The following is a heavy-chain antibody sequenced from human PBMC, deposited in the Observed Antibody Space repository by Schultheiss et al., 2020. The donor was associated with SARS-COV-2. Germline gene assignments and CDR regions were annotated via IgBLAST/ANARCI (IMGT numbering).Heavy chain of an antibody. CDR2: INPNSGGT. Sequence: ASVKVSCKASGYTFTGYYMHWVRQAPGQGLEWMGWINPNSGGTNYAQKFQDRVSLTGDTSISTAYMELKNLKPDDTAVYSCARVTQLGWPDVAGLDVWGQGTAVTVSS. J-gene: IGHJ6*02. D-gene: IGHD2-21*01. CDR1: GYTFTGYY. CDR3: ARVTQLGWPDVAGLDV. V-gene: IGHV1-2*02.